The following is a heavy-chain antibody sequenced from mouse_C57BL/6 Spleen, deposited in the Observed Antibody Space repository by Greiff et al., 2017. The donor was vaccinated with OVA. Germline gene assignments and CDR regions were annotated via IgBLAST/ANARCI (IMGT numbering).Heavy chain of an antibody. D-gene: IGHD2-4*01. CDR3: TMYHGFYYDYDGDYYAMDY. Sequence: DVMLVESGGGLVQPGGSMKLSCAASGFTFSDAWMDWVRQSPEKGLEWVAEIRNKANNHATYYAESVKGRFTISRDDSKSSVYLQMNSLRAEDTGIYYCTMYHGFYYDYDGDYYAMDYWGQGTSVTVSS. V-gene: IGHV6-6*01. CDR1: GFTFSDAW. J-gene: IGHJ4*01. CDR2: IRNKANNHAT.